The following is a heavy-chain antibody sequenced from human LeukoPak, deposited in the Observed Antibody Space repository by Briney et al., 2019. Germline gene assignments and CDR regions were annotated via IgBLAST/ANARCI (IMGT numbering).Heavy chain of an antibody. Sequence: GGSLRLSCAAPGFTFSSYIMNWVRQAPGKGLEWVSYISGGSSYMYYADSVKGRFTISRDNAKNSLYLQMNSLRAEDTAVYYCAKESPGYGSGTSYFYYYSMDVWGQGTTFTVSS. V-gene: IGHV3-21*04. CDR1: GFTFSSYI. CDR2: ISGGSSYM. J-gene: IGHJ6*02. D-gene: IGHD3-10*01. CDR3: AKESPGYGSGTSYFYYYSMDV.